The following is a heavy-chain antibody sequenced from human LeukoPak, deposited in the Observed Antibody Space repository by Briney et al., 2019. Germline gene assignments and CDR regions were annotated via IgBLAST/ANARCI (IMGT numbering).Heavy chain of an antibody. J-gene: IGHJ4*02. Sequence: GGSLRLSCVASGFIFTTYYMHWVRQAPGEGPVCVSRIITDRNDKFYPGSVKGRFTISRDNSKNTLYLQMNSLRAEDTALYYCAKDQSSWYNFDYWGQGTLVTVSS. D-gene: IGHD6-13*01. CDR3: AKDQSSWYNFDY. V-gene: IGHV3-74*01. CDR2: IITDRNDK. CDR1: GFIFTTYY.